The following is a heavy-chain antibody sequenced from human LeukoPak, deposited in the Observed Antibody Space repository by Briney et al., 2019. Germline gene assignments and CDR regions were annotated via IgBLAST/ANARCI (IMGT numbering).Heavy chain of an antibody. V-gene: IGHV3-48*03. CDR2: ISSRAGTV. J-gene: IGHJ4*02. Sequence: GGSLRLSCAASGFTFSSYEMNWTRQAPGKGLEWVSSISSRAGTVYYADSVKGRCAVSRDNAENSVFLQMNNLRVEDTALYYCARVGVLSSSWLLYWGQGTLVTVSS. D-gene: IGHD6-13*01. CDR1: GFTFSSYE. CDR3: ARVGVLSSSWLLY.